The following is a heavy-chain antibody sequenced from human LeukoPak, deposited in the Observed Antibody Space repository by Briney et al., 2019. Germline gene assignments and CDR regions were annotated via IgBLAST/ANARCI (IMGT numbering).Heavy chain of an antibody. CDR3: AEMGGTRCDFWSGQNWFDP. D-gene: IGHD3-3*01. J-gene: IGHJ5*02. Sequence: ASVKVSCKASGYTFTSYGISWVRQVPGQGLEWMGWISVYNGNTNYAQKLQGRVTMTTDTSTSTAYMELRSLRSDDTAVYYCAEMGGTRCDFWSGQNWFDPWGQGTLVTVSS. CDR1: GYTFTSYG. CDR2: ISVYNGNT. V-gene: IGHV1-18*01.